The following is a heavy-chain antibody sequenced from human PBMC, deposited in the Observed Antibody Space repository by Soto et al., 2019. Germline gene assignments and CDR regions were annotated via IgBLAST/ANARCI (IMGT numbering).Heavy chain of an antibody. CDR2: ISSSSSYT. Sequence: QVQLVESGGGLVKPGGSLRLSCAASGFTFSDYYMSWIRQAPGKGLEWVSYISSSSSYTNYADSVKGRFTISRDNAKNSLYLQMNSLRAEDTAVYYCARYSGYDSGYYYGMDVWGQGTTVTVSS. D-gene: IGHD5-12*01. CDR1: GFTFSDYY. J-gene: IGHJ6*02. V-gene: IGHV3-11*05. CDR3: ARYSGYDSGYYYGMDV.